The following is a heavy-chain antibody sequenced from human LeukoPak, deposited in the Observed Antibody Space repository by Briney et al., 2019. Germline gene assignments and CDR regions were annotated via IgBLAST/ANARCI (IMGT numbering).Heavy chain of an antibody. CDR2: INPNSGGT. D-gene: IGHD5-12*01. CDR3: ARNIVATSSPYYGMDV. Sequence: ASVKVSCKASGYTFTGYYMHWVRQAPGQGLEWMGRINPNSGGTNYAQKFQGRVTMTRDTSISTAYMELSRLRSDDTAVYYCARNIVATSSPYYGMDVWGQGTTVTVSS. CDR1: GYTFTGYY. V-gene: IGHV1-2*06. J-gene: IGHJ6*02.